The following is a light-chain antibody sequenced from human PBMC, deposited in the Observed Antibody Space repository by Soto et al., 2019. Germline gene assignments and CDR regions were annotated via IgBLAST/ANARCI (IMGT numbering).Light chain of an antibody. CDR2: DAS. J-gene: IGKJ1*01. Sequence: DIQMTQSPSTLSASVGDRVTTTCRASQSISSWLAWYQQKPGKAPKLLIYDASSLESGVPSRFSGSGSGTEFTLTISSLQPDDFATYYCQQYNSYRTFGQGTKVDI. CDR3: QQYNSYRT. CDR1: QSISSW. V-gene: IGKV1-5*01.